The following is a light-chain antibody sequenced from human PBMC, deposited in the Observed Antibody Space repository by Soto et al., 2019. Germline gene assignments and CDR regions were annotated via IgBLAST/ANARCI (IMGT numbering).Light chain of an antibody. CDR1: QSLTNNF. J-gene: IGKJ4*01. Sequence: EIVLTQSPATLSLSPGERVTLSCGASQSLTNNFLAWYQQRPGLAPKLLICDVSTRATGIPDRFSGSGSGTDFTLTISRLEPEDFAVYYCPRFDNSPPFGGGTKVEFK. CDR3: PRFDNSPP. CDR2: DVS. V-gene: IGKV3D-20*01.